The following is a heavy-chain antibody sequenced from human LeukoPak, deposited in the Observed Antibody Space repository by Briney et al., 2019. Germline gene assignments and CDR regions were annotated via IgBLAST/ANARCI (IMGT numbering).Heavy chain of an antibody. CDR2: IYHSGST. J-gene: IGHJ6*02. D-gene: IGHD6-19*01. CDR1: GGSISSSNW. V-gene: IGHV4-4*02. CDR3: AKSGYSSPYGMDV. Sequence: SETLSLTCAVSGGSISSSNWWSWVRQPPGKGLEWIGEIYHSGSTNYNPSLKSRVTISVDKSKNQFSLKLSSVTAADTAVYYCAKSGYSSPYGMDVWGQGTTVTVSS.